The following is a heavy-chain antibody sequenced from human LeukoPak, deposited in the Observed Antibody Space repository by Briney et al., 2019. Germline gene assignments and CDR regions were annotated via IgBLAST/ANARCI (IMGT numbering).Heavy chain of an antibody. J-gene: IGHJ6*03. D-gene: IGHD3-16*01. Sequence: PGGSLRLSCAASEFSVGSNYMTWVRQAPGKGLEWVSLIYSGGSTYYADSVKGRFTISRDNSKNTLYLQMNSLRAEDTAVYYCARARRGFGGYYYYYYYMDVWGKGTTVTVSS. CDR3: ARARRGFGGYYYYYYYMDV. CDR1: EFSVGSNY. CDR2: IYSGGST. V-gene: IGHV3-66*01.